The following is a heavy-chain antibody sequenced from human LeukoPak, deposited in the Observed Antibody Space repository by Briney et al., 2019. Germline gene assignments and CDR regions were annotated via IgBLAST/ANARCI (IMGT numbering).Heavy chain of an antibody. CDR2: ISGSGGST. CDR1: GFTFSSYA. J-gene: IGHJ3*02. D-gene: IGHD3-22*01. Sequence: PGGSLRLSCAASGFTFSSYAMSWVRQAPGKGLEWVSAISGSGGSTYYADSVKGRFTIYRDNSKNTLYLQMNSLRAEDTAVYYCARDSYYYDSSGLGAFDIWGQGTMVTVSS. CDR3: ARDSYYYDSSGLGAFDI. V-gene: IGHV3-23*01.